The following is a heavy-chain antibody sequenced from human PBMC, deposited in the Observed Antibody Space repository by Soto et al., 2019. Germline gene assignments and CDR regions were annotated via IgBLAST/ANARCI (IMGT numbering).Heavy chain of an antibody. CDR1: GGSITSGHS. V-gene: IGHV4-30-2*01. D-gene: IGHD3-16*01. Sequence: QLQLQESGSGLVKPSQTLSLTCAVSGGSITSGHSWSWIRQPPGMGLEWIGYIYHSGTTHYNPSLKSRVTISVDTSKNQFSLKLSSVTAADTAVYYCARDRGWGSPYYGMDVWGQGTTVTVSS. CDR2: IYHSGTT. J-gene: IGHJ6*02. CDR3: ARDRGWGSPYYGMDV.